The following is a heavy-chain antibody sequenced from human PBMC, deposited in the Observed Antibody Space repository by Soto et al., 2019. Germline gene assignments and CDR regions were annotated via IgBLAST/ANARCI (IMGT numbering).Heavy chain of an antibody. V-gene: IGHV1-46*03. CDR1: GYTFTIYY. CDR2: INPSGGST. J-gene: IGHJ5*02. Sequence: ASVKVSCKASGYTFTIYYMHWVRQAPGQGLEWMGIINPSGGSTSYAQKFQGRVTMTRDTSTSTVYMELSSLRSEDTAVYYCASVVPAAMGDNWFDPWGQGTLVTVSS. D-gene: IGHD2-2*01. CDR3: ASVVPAAMGDNWFDP.